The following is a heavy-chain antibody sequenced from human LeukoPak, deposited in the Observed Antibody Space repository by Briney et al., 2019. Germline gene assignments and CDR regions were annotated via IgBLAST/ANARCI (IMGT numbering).Heavy chain of an antibody. CDR3: AGRDCSSTSCYQRYYYYMDV. CDR2: IYYSGST. D-gene: IGHD2-2*01. V-gene: IGHV4-59*01. CDR1: GGSISSYY. J-gene: IGHJ6*03. Sequence: SETLSLTCTVSGGSISSYYWSWIRQPPGKGLEWIGYIYYSGSTNYNPSLKSRVTISVDTSKNQFSLRLSSVTAADTAVYYCAGRDCSSTSCYQRYYYYMDVWGKGTTVTVSS.